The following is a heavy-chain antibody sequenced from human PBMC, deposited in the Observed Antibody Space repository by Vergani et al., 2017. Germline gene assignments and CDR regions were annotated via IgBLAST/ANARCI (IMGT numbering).Heavy chain of an antibody. CDR3: ARHVEGYGDYVYYFDY. J-gene: IGHJ4*02. Sequence: QLQLQESGPGLVKPSETLSLTCTVSGGSISSSSYYWGWIRQPPGKGLEWIGSIYYSGSTNYNPSLKSRVTISVDTSKNQFSLKLSSVTAADTAVYYCARHVEGYGDYVYYFDYWGQGTLVTVSS. D-gene: IGHD4-17*01. CDR1: GGSISSSSYY. V-gene: IGHV4-39*01. CDR2: IYYSGST.